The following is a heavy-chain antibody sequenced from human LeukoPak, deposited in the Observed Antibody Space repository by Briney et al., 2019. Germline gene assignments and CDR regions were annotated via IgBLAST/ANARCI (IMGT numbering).Heavy chain of an antibody. CDR3: ASTTIFGVVMPYYYYYYMDV. CDR2: INSDGSST. CDR1: GFTFSSYW. J-gene: IGHJ6*03. Sequence: GGSLRLSCAASGFTFSSYWMHWVRQAPGKGLVWVSRINSDGSSTSYADSVKGRFTISRDNAKNTLYLQMKSLRAEDTAVYYCASTTIFGVVMPYYYYYYMDVWGKGTTVTVSS. V-gene: IGHV3-74*01. D-gene: IGHD3-3*01.